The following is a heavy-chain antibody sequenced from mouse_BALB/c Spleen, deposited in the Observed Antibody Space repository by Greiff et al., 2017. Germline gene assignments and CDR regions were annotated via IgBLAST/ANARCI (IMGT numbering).Heavy chain of an antibody. CDR2: INPYNDGT. CDR1: GYTFTSYV. Sequence: VQLKQSGPELVKPGASVKMSCKASGYTFTSYVMHWVKQKPGQGLEWIGYINPYNDGTKYNEKFKGKATLTSDKSSSTAYMELSSLTSEDSAVYYCARRSLYGNYVGYAMDYWGQGTSVTVSS. CDR3: ARRSLYGNYVGYAMDY. D-gene: IGHD2-1*01. J-gene: IGHJ4*01. V-gene: IGHV1-14*01.